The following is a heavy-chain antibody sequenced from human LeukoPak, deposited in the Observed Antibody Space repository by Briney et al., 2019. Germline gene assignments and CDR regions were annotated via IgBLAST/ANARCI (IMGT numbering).Heavy chain of an antibody. CDR2: ISHSGST. CDR1: SYSISRGYY. Sequence: KPSETLSLTCAVSSYSISRGYYWGWIRQPPGKRGEGSGSISHSGSTYYNPSLKSRATISEDTSKNQISLRLSSVAAADPGVEYCARVVVAATWPFDIWGQGTMVTVSS. CDR3: ARVVVAATWPFDI. V-gene: IGHV4-38-2*01. J-gene: IGHJ3*02. D-gene: IGHD2-15*01.